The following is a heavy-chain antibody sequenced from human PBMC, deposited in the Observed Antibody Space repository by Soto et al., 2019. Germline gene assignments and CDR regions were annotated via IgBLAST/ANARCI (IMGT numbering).Heavy chain of an antibody. CDR2: IIPIFGTA. CDR3: ARPFQSWPGGWYFDL. V-gene: IGHV1-69*01. Sequence: QVQLVQSGAEVKKPGSSVKVSCKASGGTFSSYSINWVRQAPGQGLEWMGGIIPIFGTANYAQKFQGRVTLTADESTSTAHMELSSMRNEDTAVYYCARPFQSWPGGWYFDLWGRGPLVTVSS. J-gene: IGHJ2*01. D-gene: IGHD3-16*01. CDR1: GGTFSSYS.